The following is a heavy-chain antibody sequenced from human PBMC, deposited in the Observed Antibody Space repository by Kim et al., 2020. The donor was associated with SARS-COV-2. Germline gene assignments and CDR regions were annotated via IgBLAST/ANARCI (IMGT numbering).Heavy chain of an antibody. CDR1: GYTFTGYY. Sequence: ASVKVSCKASGYTFTGYYMHWVRQAPGQGLEWMGWINPNSGGTNYAQKFQGWVTMTRDTSISTAYMELSRLRSDDTAVYYCARGMKDSSSWYGYYFDYWGQGTLVTVSS. CDR3: ARGMKDSSSWYGYYFDY. D-gene: IGHD6-13*01. CDR2: INPNSGGT. J-gene: IGHJ4*02. V-gene: IGHV1-2*04.